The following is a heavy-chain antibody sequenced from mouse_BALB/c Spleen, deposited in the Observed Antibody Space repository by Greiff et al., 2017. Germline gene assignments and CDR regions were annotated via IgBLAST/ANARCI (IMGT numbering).Heavy chain of an antibody. CDR2: IRLKSGNYAT. CDR1: GFTFSSYW. D-gene: IGHD2-10*02. Sequence: EVKVEESGGGLVQPGGSMKLSCVASGFTFSSYWMSWVRQSPEKGLEWVAEIRLKSGNYATHYAESVKGKFTISRDDSKSRLYLQMNSLRAKDTGIYYCTKYCNFYAMDYWGQGTSVTVSS. V-gene: IGHV6-3*01. CDR3: TKYCNFYAMDY. J-gene: IGHJ4*01.